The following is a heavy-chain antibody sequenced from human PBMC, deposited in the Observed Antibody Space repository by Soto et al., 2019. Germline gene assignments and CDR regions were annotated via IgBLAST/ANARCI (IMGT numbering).Heavy chain of an antibody. CDR2: ISPTGSH. Sequence: SETISLSCTVSGGSISSGGYSLSWIRQSPKKGLEWLGGISPTGSHYYHQSLQSRVTISIDTSRNQFSLNLTSVTAADTAVYYWARAPPGPCPRWVLWRQGTTVTVSS. CDR1: GGSISSGGYS. V-gene: IGHV4-30-2*06. CDR3: ARAPPGPCPRWVL. J-gene: IGHJ6*02. D-gene: IGHD3-10*01.